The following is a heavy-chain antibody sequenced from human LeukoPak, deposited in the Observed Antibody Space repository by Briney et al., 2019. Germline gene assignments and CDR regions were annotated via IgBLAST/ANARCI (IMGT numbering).Heavy chain of an antibody. J-gene: IGHJ4*02. D-gene: IGHD2-15*01. CDR3: ARECSGGSCYWGGLDY. CDR2: IYSGGST. V-gene: IGHV3-66*01. CDR1: GFTFSSYA. Sequence: GGSLRLSCAASGFTFSSYAMSWVRQAPGKGLEWVSVIYSGGSTYYADSVKGRFTISRDNSKNTLYLQMNSLRAEDTAVYYCARECSGGSCYWGGLDYWGQGTLVTVSS.